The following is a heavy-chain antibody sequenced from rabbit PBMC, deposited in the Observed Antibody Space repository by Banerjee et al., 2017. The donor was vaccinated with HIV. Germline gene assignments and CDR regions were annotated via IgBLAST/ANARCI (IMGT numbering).Heavy chain of an antibody. J-gene: IGHJ6*01. CDR2: IYGGGSGGT. CDR1: GFSFSSSYC. Sequence: QSLEESGGDLVKPGASLTLTCTASGFSFSSSYCICWVRQAPGKGLEWIGCIYGGGSGGTYYASWAKGRFTISKTSSTTVTLQLNSLTAADTATYFCGRSSGSVVYTLWGPGTLVTVS. D-gene: IGHD4-2*01. CDR3: GRSSGSVVYTL. V-gene: IGHV1S40*01.